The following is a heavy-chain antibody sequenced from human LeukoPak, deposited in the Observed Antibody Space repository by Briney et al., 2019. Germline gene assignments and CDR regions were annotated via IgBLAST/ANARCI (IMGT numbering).Heavy chain of an antibody. Sequence: RSLRLSCAASGFTFSSYGMHWVRQAPGKGLEWVAVIWYDGSNKYYADSVKGRFTISRDNSKNTLYLQMNSLRAEDTAVYYCARDRPSSGSYFDYWGQGTLVTVSS. J-gene: IGHJ4*02. CDR3: ARDRPSSGSYFDY. CDR2: IWYDGSNK. V-gene: IGHV3-33*01. D-gene: IGHD1-26*01. CDR1: GFTFSSYG.